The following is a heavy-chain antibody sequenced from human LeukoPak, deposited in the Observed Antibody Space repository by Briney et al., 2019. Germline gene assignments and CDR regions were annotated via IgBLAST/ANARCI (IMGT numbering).Heavy chain of an antibody. D-gene: IGHD1-26*01. CDR2: IYYSGST. CDR1: GGSISSYY. J-gene: IGHJ4*02. CDR3: ARGRLLTYSGSYDLRHYFDY. V-gene: IGHV4-59*01. Sequence: SETLSLTCTVSGGSISSYYWSWIRQPPGKGLEWIGYIYYSGSTNYNPSLKSRVTISVDTSKNQFSLKLSSVTAADTAVYYCARGRLLTYSGSYDLRHYFDYWGQGTLVTVSS.